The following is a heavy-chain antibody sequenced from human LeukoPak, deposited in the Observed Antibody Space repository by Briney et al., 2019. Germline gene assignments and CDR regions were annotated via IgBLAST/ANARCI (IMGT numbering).Heavy chain of an antibody. CDR1: GFTFSSYA. J-gene: IGHJ4*02. CDR2: ISGSGGST. V-gene: IGHV3-23*01. Sequence: GGSLRLPCAASGFTFSSYAMSWVRQAPGKGLEWVSAISGSGGSTYYADSVKGRFTISRDNSKNTLYLQMNSLRAEDTAVYYCAKDSGSGSYYTFDYWGQGTLVTVSS. CDR3: AKDSGSGSYYTFDY. D-gene: IGHD3-10*01.